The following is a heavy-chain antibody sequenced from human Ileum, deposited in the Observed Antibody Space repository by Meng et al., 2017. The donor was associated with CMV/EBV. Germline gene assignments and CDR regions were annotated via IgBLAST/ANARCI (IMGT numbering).Heavy chain of an antibody. Sequence: GGSLRLSCAASGFSFSSYSMNWVRQAPGKGLEWVSSITSTTGTIYYADSVKGRFTIFRDNAKNSLHLQMNSLRADDTAVYYCARDLQLSTWGQGNLVTVSS. CDR3: ARDLQLST. CDR2: ITSTTGTI. V-gene: IGHV3-48*04. CDR1: GFSFSSYS. D-gene: IGHD5-18*01. J-gene: IGHJ5*02.